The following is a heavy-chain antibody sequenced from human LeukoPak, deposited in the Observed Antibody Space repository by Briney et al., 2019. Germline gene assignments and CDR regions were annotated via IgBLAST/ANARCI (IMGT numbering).Heavy chain of an antibody. CDR2: IGTAGEI. CDR3: AKEGFYCSGGSCYSFYYYYMDV. D-gene: IGHD2-15*01. J-gene: IGHJ6*03. V-gene: IGHV3-13*01. CDR1: GFTFSSYD. Sequence: GGSLRLSCAASGFTFSSYDIHWVRQATGKGLEWVSGIGTAGEIYYPDSVKGRFTISRDNSKNTLYLQMNSLRAEDTAVYYCAKEGFYCSGGSCYSFYYYYMDVWGKGSTVTVSS.